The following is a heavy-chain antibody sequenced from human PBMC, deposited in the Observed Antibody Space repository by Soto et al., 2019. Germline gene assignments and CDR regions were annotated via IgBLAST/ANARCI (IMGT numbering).Heavy chain of an antibody. D-gene: IGHD3-3*01. CDR2: ISGSGGST. CDR3: ANGFWSGHGGLYYYYYGMDV. V-gene: IGHV3-23*01. Sequence: GGSLRLSCASSGFTFSSYAMSCVLHAPGKGLEWVSAISGSGGSTYYADSVKGRFTISRDNSKNTLYLQMNSLRAEDTAVYYCANGFWSGHGGLYYYYYGMDVWGQGTTVTVSS. J-gene: IGHJ6*02. CDR1: GFTFSSYA.